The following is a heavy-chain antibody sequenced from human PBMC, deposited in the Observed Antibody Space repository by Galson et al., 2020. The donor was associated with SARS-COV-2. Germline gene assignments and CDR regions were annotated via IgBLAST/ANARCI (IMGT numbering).Heavy chain of an antibody. J-gene: IGHJ6*02. CDR2: IYYSGST. CDR1: GGSISSSSYY. CDR3: ARLYDTLYYYYGMDV. V-gene: IGHV4-39*01. D-gene: IGHD3-9*01. Sequence: SQTLSLTCTVSGGSISSSSYYWGWIRRPPGKGLEWIGSIYYSGSTYYNPSLKSRVTISVDTSKNQFSLKLSSVTAADTAVYYCARLYDTLYYYYGMDVWGQGTTVTVSS.